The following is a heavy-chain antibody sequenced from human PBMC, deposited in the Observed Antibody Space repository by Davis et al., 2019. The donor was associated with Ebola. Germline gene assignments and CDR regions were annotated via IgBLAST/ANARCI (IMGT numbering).Heavy chain of an antibody. V-gene: IGHV4-34*01. J-gene: IGHJ5*02. CDR2: INHSGST. CDR3: ARSLRYSSSWYGPNWFDP. CDR1: GGSFSGYY. D-gene: IGHD6-13*01. Sequence: PSETLSLTCAVYGGSFSGYYWSWIRQPPGKGLEWIGEINHSGSTNYNPSLKSRVTISVDTSKNQFSLKLSSVTAADTAVYYCARSLRYSSSWYGPNWFDPWGQGTLVTVSS.